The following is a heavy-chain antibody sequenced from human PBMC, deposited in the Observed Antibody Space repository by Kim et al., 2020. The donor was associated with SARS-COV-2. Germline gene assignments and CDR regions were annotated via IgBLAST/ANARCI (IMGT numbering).Heavy chain of an antibody. D-gene: IGHD1-26*01. V-gene: IGHV3-53*01. CDR2: VYSGGST. J-gene: IGHJ4*02. Sequence: GGSLRLSCAASGFSVSDNYVTWVRQAPGKGLEWVSVVYSGGSTYYADSVKGRFTISRHSSQNTVNLQMNSLRAEDTAVYYCARVGSLDYFEYWGQGTLVT. CDR3: ARVGSLDYFEY. CDR1: GFSVSDNY.